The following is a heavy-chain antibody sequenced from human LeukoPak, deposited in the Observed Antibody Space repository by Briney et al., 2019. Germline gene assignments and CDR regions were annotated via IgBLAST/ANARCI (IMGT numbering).Heavy chain of an antibody. Sequence: GGSLRLSCTASGFTFRNYAMSWVRQAPGKGLEWVSGISGSGGSTYYADSVKGRFTISRDNSKNTLYLQMNSLRGEDTAVYYCAKDPKRGETATPFGMDVWGQGTTVTVSS. CDR1: GFTFRNYA. J-gene: IGHJ6*02. D-gene: IGHD5-24*01. CDR2: ISGSGGST. CDR3: AKDPKRGETATPFGMDV. V-gene: IGHV3-23*01.